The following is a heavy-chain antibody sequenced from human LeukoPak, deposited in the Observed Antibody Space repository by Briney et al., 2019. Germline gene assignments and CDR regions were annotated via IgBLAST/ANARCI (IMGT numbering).Heavy chain of an antibody. CDR2: ISSSASTT. J-gene: IGHJ3*02. CDR1: GVTLSRYE. V-gene: IGHV3-48*03. Sequence: GGAPRLSCAASGVTLSRYEMNWVRHAPGGGVEWTSYISSSASTTYYADSVKGRFTISRDNAKNSLYLQMNSLRAEDTAVYYCARISHENTALMRAFDIWGQGTMVTVSS. D-gene: IGHD2-21*02. CDR3: ARISHENTALMRAFDI.